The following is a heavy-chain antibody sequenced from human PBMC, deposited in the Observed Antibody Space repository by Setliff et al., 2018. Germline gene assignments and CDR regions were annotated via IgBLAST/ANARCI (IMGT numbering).Heavy chain of an antibody. Sequence: LSLTCAVYGGSFSGYYWIWIRQPPGKGLEWIGEINHSGSTNYNPSLKSRVTISVDTSKNQFSLKLSSVTAADTALYYCTVYNTGSSKDHYWGQGTPVTVSS. CDR2: INHSGST. CDR3: TVYNTGSSKDHY. CDR1: GGSFSGYY. J-gene: IGHJ4*02. V-gene: IGHV4-34*01. D-gene: IGHD2-8*02.